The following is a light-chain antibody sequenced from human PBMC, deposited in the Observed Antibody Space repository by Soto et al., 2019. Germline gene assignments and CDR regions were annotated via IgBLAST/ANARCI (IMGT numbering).Light chain of an antibody. V-gene: IGLV2-8*01. CDR3: SSYAGSNNVV. CDR2: EVS. Sequence: QSALTHPPSASGSPGQSVTISCTGTSSDVGGYNYVSWYQQHPGKAPKLMIYEVSKRPSGVPDRFSGSKSGNTAYLTVSGRQAEDEADYYCSSYAGSNNVVFGGGTKLTVL. CDR1: SSDVGGYNY. J-gene: IGLJ2*01.